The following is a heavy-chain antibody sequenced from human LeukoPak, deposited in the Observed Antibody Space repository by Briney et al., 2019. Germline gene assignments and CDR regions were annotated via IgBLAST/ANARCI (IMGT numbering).Heavy chain of an antibody. CDR1: DYSISTGYY. V-gene: IGHV4-38-2*02. J-gene: IGHJ4*02. Sequence: PSETLSLTCTVSDYSISTGYYWVWIQQSPGKGLEWIAGISHSGYTYYSPSLKSRVTISADTSKNQFSPNLSSMTAADTAVYYCARVDGYNQAAYWGQGTLVAVSS. CDR2: ISHSGYT. D-gene: IGHD5-24*01. CDR3: ARVDGYNQAAY.